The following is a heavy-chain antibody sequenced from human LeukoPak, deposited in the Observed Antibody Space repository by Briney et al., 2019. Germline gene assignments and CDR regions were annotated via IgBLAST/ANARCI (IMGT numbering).Heavy chain of an antibody. CDR1: GGSISSSSYY. CDR2: IYYSGST. J-gene: IGHJ5*02. Sequence: SETLSLTCTVSGGSISSSSYYWGWIRQPPGKGLEWIGSIYYSGSTYYNPSLKSRVTISVDTSKNQFSLKLSSVTAADTAVYYCARRGRSSWCSPWGQGTLVTVSS. V-gene: IGHV4-39*07. D-gene: IGHD6-13*01. CDR3: ARRGRSSWCSP.